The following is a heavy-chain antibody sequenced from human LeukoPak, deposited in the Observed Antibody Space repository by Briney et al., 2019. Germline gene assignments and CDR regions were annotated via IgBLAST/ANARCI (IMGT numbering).Heavy chain of an antibody. CDR1: GGSFIGYY. Sequence: SETLSLTFAVHGGSFIGYYWSWIRQPAGKGLEWIGRIYTSGSTNYNPSLKSRVTMSVDTSKNQFSLKLSSVTAADTAVYYCARAWVRGDSYCWFDPWGQGTLVTVSS. J-gene: IGHJ5*02. CDR3: ARAWVRGDSYCWFDP. CDR2: IYTSGST. D-gene: IGHD3-10*01. V-gene: IGHV4-59*10.